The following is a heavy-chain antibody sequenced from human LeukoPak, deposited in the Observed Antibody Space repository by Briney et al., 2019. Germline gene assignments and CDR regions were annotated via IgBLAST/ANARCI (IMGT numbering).Heavy chain of an antibody. V-gene: IGHV3-21*01. J-gene: IGHJ3*02. CDR1: GFTFGRHS. CDR3: ARDEADYYDSSGLFFDAFDI. Sequence: PGGSLRLSCAASGFTFGRHSLNWVRQAPGKGLEWVSSISGAGRYIFYADSVKGRFTISRDNAKNSVYLQMNSLRAEDTAVYYCARDEADYYDSSGLFFDAFDIWGQGTGVTVSS. CDR2: ISGAGRYI. D-gene: IGHD3-22*01.